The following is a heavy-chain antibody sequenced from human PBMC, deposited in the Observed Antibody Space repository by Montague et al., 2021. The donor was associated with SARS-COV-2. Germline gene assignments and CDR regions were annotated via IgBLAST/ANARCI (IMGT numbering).Heavy chain of an antibody. CDR3: TSGREGDYNVMDV. D-gene: IGHD3-16*01. Sequence: CAISGDSVSSNSATWSWVRQSPSIGLEWLGRTYYRSKWYNDYAVSVRGRVTINPDTSKNQFSLQLNSVTPEDTAIYYCTSGREGDYNVMDVWGQGTTVTISS. V-gene: IGHV6-1*01. CDR2: TYYRSKWYN. CDR1: GDSVSSNSAT. J-gene: IGHJ6*02.